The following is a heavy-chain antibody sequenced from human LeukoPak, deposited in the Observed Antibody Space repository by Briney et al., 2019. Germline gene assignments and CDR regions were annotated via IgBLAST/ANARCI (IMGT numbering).Heavy chain of an antibody. CDR2: IYYSGST. D-gene: IGHD2-15*01. V-gene: IGHV4-39*01. CDR3: ASRDCSGGSCYYVSSYYFDY. J-gene: IGHJ4*02. Sequence: PSETLSLTCTVSGGSISSSSYYWGWIRQSPGKGLEWIGSIYYSGSTYYNPALKSRVTISVDTSKNQFSLKLSSVTAADTAVYYCASRDCSGGSCYYVSSYYFDYWGQGTLVTVSS. CDR1: GGSISSSSYY.